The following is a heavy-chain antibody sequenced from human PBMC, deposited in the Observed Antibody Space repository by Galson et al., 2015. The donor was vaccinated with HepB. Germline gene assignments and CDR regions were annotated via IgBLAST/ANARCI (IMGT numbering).Heavy chain of an antibody. CDR1: GGTFSSYA. Sequence: GGTFSSYAISWVRQAPGQGLEWMGGIIPIFGTANYAQKFQGRVTITADESTSTAYMELSSLRSEDTAVYYCARDHRRWSGYYQKYYYYYYGMDVWGQGTTVTVSS. CDR3: ARDHRRWSGYYQKYYYYYYGMDV. V-gene: IGHV1-69*01. CDR2: IIPIFGTA. J-gene: IGHJ6*02. D-gene: IGHD3-3*01.